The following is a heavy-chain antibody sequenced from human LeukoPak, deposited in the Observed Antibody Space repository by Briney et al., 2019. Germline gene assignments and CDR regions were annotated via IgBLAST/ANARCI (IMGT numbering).Heavy chain of an antibody. D-gene: IGHD6-13*01. CDR1: GFTFSSYW. J-gene: IGHJ6*02. CDR2: INSDGSST. CDR3: ARVPIAAAGIRGKYYYYYGMDV. V-gene: IGHV3-74*01. Sequence: GGSLRLSCAASGFTFSSYWMHWVRQAPGKGLVWVSRINSDGSSTSYADSAKGRFTISRDNAKNTLYLQMNSLRAEDTAVYYCARVPIAAAGIRGKYYYYYGMDVWGQGTTVTVSS.